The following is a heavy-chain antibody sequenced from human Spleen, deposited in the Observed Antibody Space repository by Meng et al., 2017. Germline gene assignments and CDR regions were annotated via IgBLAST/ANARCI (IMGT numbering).Heavy chain of an antibody. V-gene: IGHV1-2*02. CDR3: AREYPPWFGEWFYYYYGMDV. CDR1: GYTFTGYY. CDR2: INPNSGGT. J-gene: IGHJ6*02. Sequence: ASVKVSCKASGYTFTGYYMHWVRQAPGQGLEWMGWINPNSGGTNYAQKFQGRVTMTRDTSISTAYMELSRLRSDDTAVYYCAREYPPWFGEWFYYYYGMDVWGQGTMVTVSS. D-gene: IGHD3-10*01.